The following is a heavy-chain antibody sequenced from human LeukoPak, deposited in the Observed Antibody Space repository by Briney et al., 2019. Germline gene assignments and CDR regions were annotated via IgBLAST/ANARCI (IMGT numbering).Heavy chain of an antibody. D-gene: IGHD2-2*01. V-gene: IGHV3-7*05. CDR2: IKQDGSEK. CDR3: ARDQRYCSSSSCPWEPFDY. Sequence: GGSLRLSCAASRFTFSDHCMDWVRQAPGQGLEWVANIKQDGSEKYYVDSVKGRFTISRDNAKNSLYLQMNSLRAEDTAVYYCARDQRYCSSSSCPWEPFDYWGQGTLVTVSS. J-gene: IGHJ4*02. CDR1: RFTFSDHC.